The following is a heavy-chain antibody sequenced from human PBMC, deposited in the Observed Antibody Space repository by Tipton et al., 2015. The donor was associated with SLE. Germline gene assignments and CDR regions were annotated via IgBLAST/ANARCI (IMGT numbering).Heavy chain of an antibody. CDR2: INWNGGSP. Sequence: SLRLSCAASGFTFDDYGMSWVRQAPGKGLEWVSGINWNGGSPGYAASVKGRFTISRDNAKNSLYLQMNSLRAEDTALYYCARDVDSGGNFYYGMDVLGQGTTGNLSS. V-gene: IGHV3-20*04. D-gene: IGHD6-19*01. J-gene: IGHJ6*02. CDR1: GFTFDDYG. CDR3: ARDVDSGGNFYYGMDV.